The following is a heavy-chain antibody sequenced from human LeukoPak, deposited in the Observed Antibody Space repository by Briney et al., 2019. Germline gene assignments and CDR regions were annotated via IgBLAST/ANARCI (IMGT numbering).Heavy chain of an antibody. CDR3: VREGVREGYSSDWSTDGAFDL. D-gene: IGHD6-19*01. Sequence: GGSLRLSCAPSAFTFRRYNIHWVRQAPGKGLEGVAVMSRDRFLGTFISYADSVKGRFTISRDNSKSTLYLQMNSLRLEDTAVYFCVREGVREGYSSDWSTDGAFDLWGQGTMVTVSS. V-gene: IGHV3-30*03. CDR1: AFTFRRYN. CDR2: MSRDRFLGTFI. J-gene: IGHJ3*01.